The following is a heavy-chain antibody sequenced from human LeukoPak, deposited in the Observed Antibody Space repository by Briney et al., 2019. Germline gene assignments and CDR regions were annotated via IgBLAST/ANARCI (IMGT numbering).Heavy chain of an antibody. CDR1: GGTFTSYA. CDR3: ARVSSGGVFDY. V-gene: IGHV7-4-1*02. CDR2: INTNTGNP. J-gene: IGHJ4*02. Sequence: ASVKVSCKASGGTFTSYAINWVRQAPGQGLEWMGWINTNTGNPTYAQGFTGRFVFSLDTSVSTAYLQISSLKAEDTAVYYCARVSSGGVFDYWGQGTLVTVSS. D-gene: IGHD3-16*01.